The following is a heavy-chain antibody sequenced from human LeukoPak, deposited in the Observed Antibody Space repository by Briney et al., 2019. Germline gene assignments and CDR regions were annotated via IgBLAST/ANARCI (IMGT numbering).Heavy chain of an antibody. J-gene: IGHJ4*02. V-gene: IGHV1-2*02. CDR2: IDPKSGGT. CDR1: GYTFTGYY. CDR3: ARDMTGGIWARATSFDH. Sequence: ASVKVSCKASGYTFTGYYMHWVRQAPGQGLEWMGWIDPKSGGTKYAQKFQGRVTFTSDTSSTTIYMEVRSLKSDDTAVYYCARDMTGGIWARATSFDHWGQGTLVTVSS. D-gene: IGHD1-14*01.